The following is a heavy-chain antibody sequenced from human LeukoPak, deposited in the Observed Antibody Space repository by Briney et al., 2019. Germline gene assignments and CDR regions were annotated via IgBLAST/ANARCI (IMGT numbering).Heavy chain of an antibody. Sequence: PGGSLRLSCAASGFTLSNYDMNCVRQAPGKGLEWVSSISTSSRYIYYKDSVRGRFTISRDDAKNSLYLEINSLRAEDTAVYYCARADCSSSTCYLRRSWFDPWGQGTLVTVSS. V-gene: IGHV3-21*01. CDR1: GFTLSNYD. D-gene: IGHD2-2*01. CDR3: ARADCSSSTCYLRRSWFDP. CDR2: ISTSSRYI. J-gene: IGHJ5*02.